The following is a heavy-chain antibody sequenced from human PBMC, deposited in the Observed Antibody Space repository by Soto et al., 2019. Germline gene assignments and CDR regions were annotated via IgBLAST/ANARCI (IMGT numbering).Heavy chain of an antibody. J-gene: IGHJ6*02. CDR3: ARDTAMAPRAYYYYYGMDV. Sequence: QVQLVQSGAEVKKPGSSVKVSCKASGGSFSSCAINWVRQAPGQGLEWMGGIIPFLGTANYAQKFQDRVTITADESTRTAYMELSSLRSEDTAVYYCARDTAMAPRAYYYYYGMDVWGQGTTVTVSS. CDR1: GGSFSSCA. D-gene: IGHD5-18*01. CDR2: IIPFLGTA. V-gene: IGHV1-69*11.